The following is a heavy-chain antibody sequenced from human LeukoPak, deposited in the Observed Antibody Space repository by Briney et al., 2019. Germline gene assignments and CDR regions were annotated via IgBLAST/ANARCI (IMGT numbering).Heavy chain of an antibody. J-gene: IGHJ6*02. CDR2: IYSGGST. Sequence: GGSLRLSCAASGLTVSSNYMGWVRQAPGKGLVGVSLIYSGGSTYYTASVTGRFTICRDTSKNTLYLQMNSLRAEDTAVYYCAREGFGEFYYYYGMDVWGQGTTVTVSS. D-gene: IGHD3-10*01. V-gene: IGHV3-53*01. CDR1: GLTVSSNY. CDR3: AREGFGEFYYYYGMDV.